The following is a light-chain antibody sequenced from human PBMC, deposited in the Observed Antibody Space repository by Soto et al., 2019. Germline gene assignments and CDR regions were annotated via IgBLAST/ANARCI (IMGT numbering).Light chain of an antibody. CDR3: QKHSSFSRRT. J-gene: IGKJ1*01. V-gene: IGKV1-5*01. CDR2: EAS. Sequence: DIQLTQSPSTLSASVGDRVTITCRVSQSISNWLAWYQQKPGKAPKLLIYEASTLQSGLPSRFSGSGSGTEFTLTISSLQPDDFATYFCQKHSSFSRRTFGQGTKVDIK. CDR1: QSISNW.